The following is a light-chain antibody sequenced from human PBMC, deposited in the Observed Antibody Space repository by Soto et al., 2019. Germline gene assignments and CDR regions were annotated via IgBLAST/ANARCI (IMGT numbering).Light chain of an antibody. V-gene: IGKV1-39*01. Sequence: DIQMTQSPSSLSASVGDRVTITCRASQSINTYLNWYQQKPGKAPKVLIFPASSLQSGVPSRFSESGSGTDVTLTISSLQPEDFATYYCQQTYTTPHTFGQGTKLEIK. J-gene: IGKJ2*01. CDR2: PAS. CDR3: QQTYTTPHT. CDR1: QSINTY.